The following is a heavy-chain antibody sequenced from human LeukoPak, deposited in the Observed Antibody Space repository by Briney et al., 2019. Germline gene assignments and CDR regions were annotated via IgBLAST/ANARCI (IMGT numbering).Heavy chain of an antibody. Sequence: ASVKVSCKASGYIFTSNYIHWVRQAPGQGLEWMGIINPSGGSTSYAQKFQGRVTLTRDTSTSTVYMELSSLSSEDTAVYFCARGLDSSGYSAPWGQGTLVTVSS. CDR2: INPSGGST. D-gene: IGHD3-22*01. CDR1: GYIFTSNY. CDR3: ARGLDSSGYSAP. J-gene: IGHJ5*02. V-gene: IGHV1-46*01.